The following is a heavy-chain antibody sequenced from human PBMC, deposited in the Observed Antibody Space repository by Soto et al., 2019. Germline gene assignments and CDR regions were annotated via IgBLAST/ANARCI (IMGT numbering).Heavy chain of an antibody. CDR1: GGSISSYY. CDR3: ASVKWFGESGSDY. Sequence: QVQLQESGPGLVKPSETLSLTCTVSGGSISSYYWSWIRQPPGKGLEWIGYIYYTGYTNYNPSLTSRVTISVDTSKNQFSLNVSSVTAADTDVYYCASVKWFGESGSDYWGQGTMVTVSS. J-gene: IGHJ4*02. D-gene: IGHD3-10*01. CDR2: IYYTGYT. V-gene: IGHV4-59*01.